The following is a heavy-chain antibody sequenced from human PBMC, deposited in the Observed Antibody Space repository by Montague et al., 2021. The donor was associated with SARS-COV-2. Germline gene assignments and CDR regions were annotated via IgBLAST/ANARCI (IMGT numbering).Heavy chain of an antibody. D-gene: IGHD4-17*01. V-gene: IGHV4-4*08. J-gene: IGHJ4*02. CDR2: TTGNT. CDR3: ASVYTVTYYFDY. Sequence: TTGNTNYNPSLNSRVTISVDTYKNQFSMKLSSVTAADTAVYYCASVYTVTYYFDYWGRGTLV.